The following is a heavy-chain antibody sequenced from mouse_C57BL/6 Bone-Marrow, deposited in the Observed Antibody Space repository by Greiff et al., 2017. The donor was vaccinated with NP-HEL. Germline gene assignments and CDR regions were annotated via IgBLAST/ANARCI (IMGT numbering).Heavy chain of an antibody. D-gene: IGHD2-1*01. CDR2: IDPSDSET. Sequence: QVQLQQPGAELVRPGSSVKLSCKASGYTFTSYWMHWVKQRPIQGLEWIGNIDPSDSETHYNQKFKDKATLTVDKSSSTAYMQLSSLTSEDSAVYYCAREGRVIYYAMDYWGQGTSVTVSS. V-gene: IGHV1-52*01. CDR1: GYTFTSYW. CDR3: AREGRVIYYAMDY. J-gene: IGHJ4*01.